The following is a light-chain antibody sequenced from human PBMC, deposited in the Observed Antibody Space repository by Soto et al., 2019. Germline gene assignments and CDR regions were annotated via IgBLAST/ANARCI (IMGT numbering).Light chain of an antibody. Sequence: DIVLTQSPDSLTVSLGERATINCTSSQSLLSSANNKNYLAWFQQRPGQPPKVLISWASTRESGVPDRFGGSGVVTNFPINISSLQAEDVSVYYCHHYYGGLITFGQGPRLEMK. V-gene: IGKV4-1*01. CDR1: QSLLSSANNKNY. J-gene: IGKJ5*01. CDR2: WAS. CDR3: HHYYGGLIT.